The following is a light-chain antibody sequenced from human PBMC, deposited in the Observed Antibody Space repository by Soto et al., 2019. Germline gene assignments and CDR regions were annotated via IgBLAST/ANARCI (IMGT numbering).Light chain of an antibody. J-gene: IGLJ1*01. CDR3: NSYTSRSTYV. CDR1: SSDVGGYNY. CDR2: DVS. Sequence: QSVLTQPASVSGSPGQSITISCTGTSSDVGGYNYVSWYHQHPGKAHKLIIYDVSNRPSGVSNRFSGSKSGNTASLTISGLQAEEEADYYCNSYTSRSTYVFGTGTKLTVL. V-gene: IGLV2-14*01.